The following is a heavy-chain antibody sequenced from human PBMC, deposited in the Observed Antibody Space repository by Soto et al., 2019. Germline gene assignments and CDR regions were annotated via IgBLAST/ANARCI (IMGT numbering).Heavy chain of an antibody. D-gene: IGHD3-10*01. Sequence: QVQLVESGGGVVQPGRSLRLSCAASGFTFSSYGMHWVRQAPGKGLEWVAVIWYDGSNKYYADSAKGRFTISRDNSKNTLYLQMNSLRAEDTAVYYCARDERDLITMVRGDGAFDIWGQGTMVTVSS. V-gene: IGHV3-33*01. CDR2: IWYDGSNK. CDR3: ARDERDLITMVRGDGAFDI. CDR1: GFTFSSYG. J-gene: IGHJ3*02.